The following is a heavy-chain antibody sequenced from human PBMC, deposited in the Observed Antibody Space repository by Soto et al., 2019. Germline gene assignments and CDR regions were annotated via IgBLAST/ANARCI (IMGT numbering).Heavy chain of an antibody. J-gene: IGHJ4*01. CDR2: IKHYGSEK. CDR1: VFTFSSYW. Sequence: LRLSCVASVFTFSSYWMSWVRQAPGKGLEWVANIKHYGSEKYYVDSVKGRFTISRDNAKNSLYLQMNSLRAEDTAVYYCARTTYSDYWGQGTLVTVYS. CDR3: ARTTYSDY. V-gene: IGHV3-7*01.